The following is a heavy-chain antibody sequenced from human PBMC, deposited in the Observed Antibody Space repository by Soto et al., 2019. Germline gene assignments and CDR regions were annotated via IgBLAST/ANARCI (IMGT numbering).Heavy chain of an antibody. Sequence: ASVKVSCKASGYTFTGYYMHWVRQAPGQGLEWMGWINPNSGGTNYAQKFQGRVTMTRDTSLRTAYIEPSRLRSDHTPVYYCARGQQLVLESYFDYWGQGTLVTVSS. V-gene: IGHV1-2*02. CDR2: INPNSGGT. CDR3: ARGQQLVLESYFDY. CDR1: GYTFTGYY. J-gene: IGHJ4*02. D-gene: IGHD6-13*01.